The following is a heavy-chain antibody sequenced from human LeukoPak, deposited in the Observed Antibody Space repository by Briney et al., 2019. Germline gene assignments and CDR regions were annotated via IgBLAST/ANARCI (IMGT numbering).Heavy chain of an antibody. J-gene: IGHJ6*03. CDR2: ISGSGGST. V-gene: IGHV3-23*01. CDR3: AKWAQPLLYYYYYYMDV. D-gene: IGHD2-21*02. CDR1: GFTFSIYA. Sequence: GGSLRLSCAASGFTFSIYAMSWVRQAPGKGLEWVSAISGSGGSTYYADSVKGRFTISRDNSKNTLYLQMNSLRAEDTAVYYCAKWAQPLLYYYYYYMDVWGKGTTVTVSS.